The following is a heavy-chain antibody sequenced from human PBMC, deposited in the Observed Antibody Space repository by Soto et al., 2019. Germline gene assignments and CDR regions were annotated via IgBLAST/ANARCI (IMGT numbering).Heavy chain of an antibody. J-gene: IGHJ6*02. V-gene: IGHV1-69*13. D-gene: IGHD6-19*01. Sequence: SVKVSCKASGGTFSSYAISWVRQAPGQGLEWMGGIIPIFGTANYAQKFQGRVTITADESTSTAYMELSSLRSEDTAVYYCARDGSGWLYGMDVWGQGTTVTVSS. CDR1: GGTFSSYA. CDR3: ARDGSGWLYGMDV. CDR2: IIPIFGTA.